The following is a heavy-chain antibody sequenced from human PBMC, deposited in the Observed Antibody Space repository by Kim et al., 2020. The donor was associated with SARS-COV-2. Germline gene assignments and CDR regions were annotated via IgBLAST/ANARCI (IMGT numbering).Heavy chain of an antibody. Sequence: KTKNYATEYAASLKGRCSISRDESKNTAYLQLNSLKVENTAVYYCTRNLTSWGQGTLVTVSS. J-gene: IGHJ4*02. D-gene: IGHD3-9*01. V-gene: IGHV3-73*01. CDR2: KTKNYAT. CDR3: TRNLTS.